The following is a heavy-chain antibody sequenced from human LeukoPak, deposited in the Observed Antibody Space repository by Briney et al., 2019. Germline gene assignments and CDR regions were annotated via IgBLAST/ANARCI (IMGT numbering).Heavy chain of an antibody. CDR1: GYTFTSYD. V-gene: IGHV1-8*01. J-gene: IGHJ6*03. CDR3: ARRVSSSLYYYYYMDV. CDR2: MNPNSGNT. Sequence: ASVKVSCKASGYTFTSYDTNWVRQATGQGLEWMGWMNPNSGNTGYAQKFQGRVTMTRNTSISTAYMELSSLRSEDTAVYYCARRVSSSLYYYYYMDVWGKGTTVTVSS. D-gene: IGHD6-6*01.